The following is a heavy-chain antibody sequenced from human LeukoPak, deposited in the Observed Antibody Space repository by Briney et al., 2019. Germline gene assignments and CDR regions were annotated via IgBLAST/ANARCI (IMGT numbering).Heavy chain of an antibody. Sequence: PSETLSLXCTVSGGSISSSSYYWGWIRQPPGKGLEWIGSIYYSGITYYNPSLKSRVTISVDTSKNQFSLKLSSVTAADTAVYYCARRESIAVAGIDYWGQGTLVTVSS. D-gene: IGHD6-19*01. CDR2: IYYSGIT. CDR1: GGSISSSSYY. V-gene: IGHV4-39*01. J-gene: IGHJ4*02. CDR3: ARRESIAVAGIDY.